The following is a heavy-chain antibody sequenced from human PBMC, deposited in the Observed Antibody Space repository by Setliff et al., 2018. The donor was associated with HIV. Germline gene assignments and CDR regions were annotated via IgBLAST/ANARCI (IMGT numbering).Heavy chain of an antibody. Sequence: PGGSLRLSCAASGFTFSDYPMNWVRQAPGKGLEWVSHIYPDSNNIDYTDSVKGRFTISRDNAKNSLYLQMNSLRAEDAAVYYCATDTTDDNSIFPYWGQGTLVTVSS. CDR2: IYPDSNNI. CDR1: GFTFSDYP. J-gene: IGHJ4*02. V-gene: IGHV3-48*01. CDR3: ATDTTDDNSIFPY. D-gene: IGHD3-22*01.